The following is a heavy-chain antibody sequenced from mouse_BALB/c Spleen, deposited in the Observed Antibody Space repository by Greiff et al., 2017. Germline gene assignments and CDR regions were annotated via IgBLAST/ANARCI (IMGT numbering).Heavy chain of an antibody. CDR2: IRSKSNNYAT. D-gene: IGHD1-1*01. CDR3: VRHYYGSSYHAMDY. V-gene: IGHV10-1*02. CDR1: GFTFNTYA. J-gene: IGHJ4*01. Sequence: EVKVVESGGGLVQPKGSLKLSCAASGFTFNTYAMNWVRQAPGKGLEWVARIRSKSNNYATYYADSVKDRFTISRDDSQSMLYLQMNNLKTEDTAMYYCVRHYYGSSYHAMDYWGQGTSVTVSS.